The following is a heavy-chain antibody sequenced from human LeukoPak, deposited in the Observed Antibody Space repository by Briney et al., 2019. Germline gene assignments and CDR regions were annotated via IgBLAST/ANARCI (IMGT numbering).Heavy chain of an antibody. CDR1: GYSITSGFS. CDR3: AREGAVPGIDP. CDR2: ISHSGST. J-gene: IGHJ5*02. V-gene: IGHV4-38-2*02. Sequence: PSETLSLTCAVFGYSITSGFSWGWIRQPPGKGLEWTGTISHSGSTDYKSTLESRLTISMDTSKNQFSLRLTSVTAADTAVYYCAREGAVPGIDPWGQGTLVTVSS. D-gene: IGHD3-16*01.